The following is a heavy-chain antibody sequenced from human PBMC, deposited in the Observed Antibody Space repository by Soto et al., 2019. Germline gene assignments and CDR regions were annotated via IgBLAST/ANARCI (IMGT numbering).Heavy chain of an antibody. CDR1: GFSLSTSGVG. CDR3: AHRRESTANYHHYYGMDV. Sequence: QITLKESGPTLVKPTQTLTLTCTFSGFSLSTSGVGVGWIRQPPGKALEWLALIYWDDDKRYIPSLKSRLTITKDTSKNQVVLTKTNIDPVDTATYYCAHRRESTANYHHYYGMDVWGQGTTVTVSS. J-gene: IGHJ6*02. CDR2: IYWDDDK. V-gene: IGHV2-5*02.